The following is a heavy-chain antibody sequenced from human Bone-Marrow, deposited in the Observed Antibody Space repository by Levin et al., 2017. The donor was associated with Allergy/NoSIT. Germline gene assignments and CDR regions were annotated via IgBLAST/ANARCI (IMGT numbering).Heavy chain of an antibody. J-gene: IGHJ6*02. CDR3: AKREGNTMVRGVKGPRGYYYYGMDV. V-gene: IGHV3-30*18. CDR2: ISYDGSNK. D-gene: IGHD3-10*01. Sequence: GESLKISCAASGFTFSSYGMHWVRQAPGKGLEWVAVISYDGSNKYYADSVKGRFTISRDNSKNTLYLQMNSLRAEDTAVYYCAKREGNTMVRGVKGPRGYYYYGMDVWGQGTTVTVSS. CDR1: GFTFSSYG.